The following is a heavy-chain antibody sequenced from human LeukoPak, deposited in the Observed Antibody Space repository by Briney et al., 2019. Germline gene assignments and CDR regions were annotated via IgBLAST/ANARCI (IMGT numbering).Heavy chain of an antibody. V-gene: IGHV3-23*01. CDR3: AKNGVSYYYGMDV. D-gene: IGHD3-10*01. J-gene: IGHJ6*02. Sequence: GGSLRLSCAASGFTFSSYAMSWVRQAPGKGLEWVSAISGSGGSTYYADSVKGRFTISRDNSKNTLYLQMDSLRAEDTAVYYCAKNGVSYYYGMDVWGQGTTVTVSS. CDR1: GFTFSSYA. CDR2: ISGSGGST.